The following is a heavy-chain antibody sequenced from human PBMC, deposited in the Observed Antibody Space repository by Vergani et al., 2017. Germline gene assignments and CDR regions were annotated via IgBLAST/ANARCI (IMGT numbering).Heavy chain of an antibody. Sequence: QVQLQESGPGLVKPSQTLSLTCTVSGGSISSGSYYWSWIRQPAGKGLEWSGRIYTSGSTNYNPSLKSRVTMSVDTSKNQFSLKLSSVTAADTAVYYCARVSIVVVPAASYYYYYMDVWGKGTTVTVSS. D-gene: IGHD2-2*01. V-gene: IGHV4-61*02. CDR3: ARVSIVVVPAASYYYYYMDV. J-gene: IGHJ6*03. CDR2: IYTSGST. CDR1: GGSISSGSYY.